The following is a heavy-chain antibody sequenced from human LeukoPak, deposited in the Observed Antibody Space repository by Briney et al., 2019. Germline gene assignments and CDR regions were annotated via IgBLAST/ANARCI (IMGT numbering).Heavy chain of an antibody. CDR2: MNPNSGNT. D-gene: IGHD2-2*01. Sequence: ASVKVSCKASGGTFSSYDINWVRQATGQGLEWMGWMNPNSGNTGYAQKFQGRVTITRNTSISTAYMELSSLRSEDTAVYYCARGPYQLLRDNNWFDPWGQGTLVTVSS. V-gene: IGHV1-8*03. CDR3: ARGPYQLLRDNNWFDP. J-gene: IGHJ5*02. CDR1: GGTFSSYD.